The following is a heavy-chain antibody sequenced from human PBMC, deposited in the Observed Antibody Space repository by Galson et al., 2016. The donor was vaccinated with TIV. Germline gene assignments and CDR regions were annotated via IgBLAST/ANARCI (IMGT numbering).Heavy chain of an antibody. V-gene: IGHV1-69*06. J-gene: IGHJ2*01. D-gene: IGHD3-22*01. Sequence: SVKVSCKASGDTFNTYAISWVRQAPGQGLDWMGRIIPAYDEANYAQNFQGRLTITADKSTSTAYMELRSLRFDDTAVYYCAGNLYRYDGTGLSPWYFDLWGRGTLVTVSS. CDR1: GDTFNTYA. CDR2: IIPAYDEA. CDR3: AGNLYRYDGTGLSPWYFDL.